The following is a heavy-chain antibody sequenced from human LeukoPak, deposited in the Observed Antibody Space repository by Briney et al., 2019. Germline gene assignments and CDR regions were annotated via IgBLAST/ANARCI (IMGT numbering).Heavy chain of an antibody. CDR1: GGSFSGYY. Sequence: SETLSLTCAVYGGSFSGYYWSWIRQPPGKGLEWIGEINHSGSTNYNPSLKSRVTISVDTSKNQFPLKLSSVTAADTAVYYCARRAYTTTRKFDSWGQGTLVTVSS. CDR3: ARRAYTTTRKFDS. V-gene: IGHV4-34*01. D-gene: IGHD2-2*01. CDR2: INHSGST. J-gene: IGHJ4*02.